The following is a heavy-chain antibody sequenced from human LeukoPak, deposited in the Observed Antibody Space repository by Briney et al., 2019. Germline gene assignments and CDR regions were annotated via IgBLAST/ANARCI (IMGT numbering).Heavy chain of an antibody. J-gene: IGHJ4*02. Sequence: ASVKVSCKASGYTFTSYYMHWVRQAPGQGLEWMGIINPSGGSTSYAQKFQGRVTITADESTSTAYMELSSLRSEDTAVYYCASTDIVAPGYFDYWGQGTLVTVSS. CDR3: ASTDIVAPGYFDY. CDR2: INPSGGST. CDR1: GYTFTSYY. D-gene: IGHD5-12*01. V-gene: IGHV1-46*01.